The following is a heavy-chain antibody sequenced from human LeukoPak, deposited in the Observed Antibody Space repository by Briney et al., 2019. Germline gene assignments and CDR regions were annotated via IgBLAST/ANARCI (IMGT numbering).Heavy chain of an antibody. CDR2: IIPILGIA. V-gene: IGHV1-69*04. CDR1: GGTFSSYA. D-gene: IGHD3-9*01. J-gene: IGHJ6*02. CDR3: ASPRTPPRLRYFDWSEYYYYGMDV. Sequence: ASVKVSCKASGGTFSSYAISWVRQAPGQGLEWMGRIIPILGIANYAQKFQGRVTITADKSTSTAYMELSSLRSEDTAVYYCASPRTPPRLRYFDWSEYYYYGMDVWGQGTTVTVSS.